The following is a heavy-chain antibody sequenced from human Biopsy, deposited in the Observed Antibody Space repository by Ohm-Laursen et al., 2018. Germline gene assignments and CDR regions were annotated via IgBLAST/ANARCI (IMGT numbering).Heavy chain of an antibody. D-gene: IGHD2-21*02. V-gene: IGHV3-23*05. CDR1: GFTFSDYY. CDR3: AEGDWIYYFDY. CDR2: IDGSGSST. Sequence: SLRLSCAASGFTFSDYYMSWIRQAPGKGLEWVSGIDGSGSSTYYADSVKGRFTISRDNSKNTLYLQMNSLRAEDTAVYYCAEGDWIYYFDYWGQGTLVTVSS. J-gene: IGHJ4*02.